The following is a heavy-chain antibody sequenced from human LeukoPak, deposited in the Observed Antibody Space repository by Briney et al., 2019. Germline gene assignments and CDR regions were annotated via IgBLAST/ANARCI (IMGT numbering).Heavy chain of an antibody. CDR3: ARALGHDILTGYYRTDYYYGMDV. Sequence: GGSLRLSCAASGFTVSSNYMSWVRQAPGKGLEWVSVIYSGGSTYYADSVKGRFTISRDNSKNTLYLQMDSLRAEDTAVYYCARALGHDILTGYYRTDYYYGMDVWGQGTTVTVSS. CDR1: GFTVSSNY. CDR2: IYSGGST. V-gene: IGHV3-53*01. D-gene: IGHD3-9*01. J-gene: IGHJ6*02.